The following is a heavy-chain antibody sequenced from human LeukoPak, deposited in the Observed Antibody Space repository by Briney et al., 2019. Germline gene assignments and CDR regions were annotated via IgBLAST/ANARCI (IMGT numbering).Heavy chain of an antibody. V-gene: IGHV3-23*01. J-gene: IGHJ4*02. CDR1: GFTFSSYA. CDR3: AKGQELDDGVFDS. Sequence: PGGSLRLSCAASGFTFSSYAMSWVGQAAGKGREGGSSIRSNGDNTYNADSVKGRFTISRDNSKNTLYLHMNRLRVEDTAIYYCAKGQELDDGVFDSWGQGTLVTVSS. CDR2: IRSNGDNT. D-gene: IGHD1-1*01.